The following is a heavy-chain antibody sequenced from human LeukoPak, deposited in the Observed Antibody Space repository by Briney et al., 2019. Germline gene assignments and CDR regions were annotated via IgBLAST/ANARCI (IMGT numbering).Heavy chain of an antibody. CDR3: AKGNDIGGYYYPHFDY. D-gene: IGHD3-22*01. CDR2: ISSDGNTK. CDR1: GFTFGSYG. Sequence: PGGSLRLSCAASGFTFGSYGMHWVRQAPGKGLEWVAVISSDGNTKNYVDSVKGRFTFSRDNSKNTLYLQMNSLRAEDTAVYYCAKGNDIGGYYYPHFDYWGQGTLVTVSS. J-gene: IGHJ4*02. V-gene: IGHV3-30*18.